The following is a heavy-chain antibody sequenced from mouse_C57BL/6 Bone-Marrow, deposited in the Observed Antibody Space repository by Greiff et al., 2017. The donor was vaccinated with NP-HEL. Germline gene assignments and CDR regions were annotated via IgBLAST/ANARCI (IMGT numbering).Heavy chain of an antibody. CDR3: ARGISYAMDY. CDR1: GFTFSDYY. V-gene: IGHV5-12*01. CDR2: ISNGGGST. Sequence: EVHLVESGGGLVQPGGSLKLSCAASGFTFSDYYMYWVRQTPEKRLEWVAYISNGGGSTYYPDTVKGRFTISRDNAKNTLYLQMSRLKSEDTAMYYCARGISYAMDYWGQGTSVTVAS. J-gene: IGHJ4*01.